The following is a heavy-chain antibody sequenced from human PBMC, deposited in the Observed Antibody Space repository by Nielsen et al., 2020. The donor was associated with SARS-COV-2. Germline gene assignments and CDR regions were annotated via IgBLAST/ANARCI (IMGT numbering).Heavy chain of an antibody. V-gene: IGHV3-30*18. CDR2: ISYDGSNK. D-gene: IGHD6-19*01. CDR1: GFTFSSYG. CDR3: AKDDLLPGSGWYYFDS. J-gene: IGHJ4*02. Sequence: GGSLRLSCAASGFTFSSYGMHWVRQAPGKGLEWVAVISYDGSNKYYADSVKGRFTISRDNSKNTLYLQMNSLRAEDTAVYYCAKDDLLPGSGWYYFDSWGQGTLVTVSS.